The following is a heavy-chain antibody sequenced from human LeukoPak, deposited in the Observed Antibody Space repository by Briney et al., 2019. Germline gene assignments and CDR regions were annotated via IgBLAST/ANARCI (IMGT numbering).Heavy chain of an antibody. CDR1: GFTFSYFA. J-gene: IGHJ4*02. D-gene: IGHD3-22*01. CDR2: IEKDGSST. Sequence: GGSLRLSCGASGFTFSYFAMSWVRQAPGKGLEWVSGIEKDGSSTYYVDSVRGRFTISRDNSKNTLYLQMNSLRAEDTAVYYCAKVSMIKLYYFDYWGQGTLVTVSS. V-gene: IGHV3-23*03. CDR3: AKVSMIKLYYFDY.